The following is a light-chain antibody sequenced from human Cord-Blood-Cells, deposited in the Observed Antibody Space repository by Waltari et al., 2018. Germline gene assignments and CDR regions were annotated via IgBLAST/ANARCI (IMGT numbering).Light chain of an antibody. CDR1: SRDVGSYNL. J-gene: IGLJ3*02. CDR3: CSYAGSSTWV. V-gene: IGLV2-23*01. CDR2: EGS. Sequence: QSALTQPASVSGSPGQSNPISCTGTSRDVGSYNLVSWYPQHPGKAPKLMIYEGSKRPSGVSNRFSGSKSGNTASLTISGLQAEDEADYYCCSYAGSSTWVFGGGTKLTVL.